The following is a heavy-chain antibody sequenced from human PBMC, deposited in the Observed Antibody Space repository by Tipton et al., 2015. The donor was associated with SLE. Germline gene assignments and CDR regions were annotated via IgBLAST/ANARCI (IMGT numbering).Heavy chain of an antibody. CDR2: IWYDGSNK. D-gene: IGHD2-8*02. V-gene: IGHV3-33*06. Sequence: SLRLSCAASGFTFSSYGMHWVRQAPGKGLEWVAVIWYDGSNKYYADSVKGRFTISRDNSKNTLYLQMNSLRAEDTAVYYCAKSGGSGGYLGGGVWSPPYGMDAWGQATTVTVSS. CDR3: AKSGGSGGYLGGGVWSPPYGMDA. CDR1: GFTFSSYG. J-gene: IGHJ6*02.